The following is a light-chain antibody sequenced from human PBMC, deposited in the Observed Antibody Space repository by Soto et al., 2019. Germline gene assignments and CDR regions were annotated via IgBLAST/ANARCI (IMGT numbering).Light chain of an antibody. Sequence: EIVLTQAPATLSLSPGERATLSFRASQSVSSYLAWYQQKPGQAPRLLIYDASNSATGIPARFSGSGPGTDFTPTISSLDPEDFAVYYCQHRSNWHPRFTVGPGTKVDIK. J-gene: IGKJ3*01. CDR2: DAS. V-gene: IGKV3D-11*02. CDR3: QHRSNWHPRFT. CDR1: QSVSSY.